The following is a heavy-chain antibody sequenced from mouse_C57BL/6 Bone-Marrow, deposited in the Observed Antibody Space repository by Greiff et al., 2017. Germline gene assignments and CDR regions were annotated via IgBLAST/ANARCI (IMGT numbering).Heavy chain of an antibody. J-gene: IGHJ3*01. Sequence: VHVKQSGAELVRPGASVKLSCTASGFNIKDDYMHWVKQRPEQGLEWIGWIDPENGDTEYASKFQGKATITADTSSNTAYLQLSSLTSEDTAVYYCTTMVTPCAYRGQGTLVTVSA. CDR2: IDPENGDT. CDR3: TTMVTPCAY. CDR1: GFNIKDDY. D-gene: IGHD2-2*01. V-gene: IGHV14-4*01.